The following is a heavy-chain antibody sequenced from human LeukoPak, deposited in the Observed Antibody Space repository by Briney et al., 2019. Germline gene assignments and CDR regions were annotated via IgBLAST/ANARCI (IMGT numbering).Heavy chain of an antibody. J-gene: IGHJ4*02. D-gene: IGHD2-15*01. CDR1: GFTFSSYE. Sequence: GGSLRLSCAASGFTFSSYEMNWVRQAPGKRLEWVSYISSSGSTIYYADSVKGRFTISRDNSKNTLYLQMNSLRAEDTAVYYCAKDTLSYCSGGSCYSTRDLDYWGQGTLVTVSS. CDR2: ISSSGSTI. V-gene: IGHV3-48*03. CDR3: AKDTLSYCSGGSCYSTRDLDY.